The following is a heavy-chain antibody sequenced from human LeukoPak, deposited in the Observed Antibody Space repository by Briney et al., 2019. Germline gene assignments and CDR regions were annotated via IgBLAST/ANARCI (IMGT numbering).Heavy chain of an antibody. CDR1: GFTFSSYA. J-gene: IGHJ6*03. CDR3: AKGIAARPRYYYYYGDV. V-gene: IGHV3-23*01. CDR2: GSGCGGST. Sequence: PGGSLRLSCAASGFTFSSYAMSWVRQAPGKGKEWVSAGSGCGGSTYYADSVKSRFTISRDNSKSTLYLQMNSLRAEDTAVYYCAKGIAARPRYYYYYGDVWGKGTTVTVSS. D-gene: IGHD6-6*01.